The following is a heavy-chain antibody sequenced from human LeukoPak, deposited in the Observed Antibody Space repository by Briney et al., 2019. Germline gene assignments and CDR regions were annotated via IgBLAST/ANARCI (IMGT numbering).Heavy chain of an antibody. Sequence: GESLKISCKGSGYSFTNYWIAWVRQMPGKGLEWMGIIYPGDSDTRYSPPFQGQVTISADKSISTAYLQWSSLKPSDTAMYYCARRRGSGWYSVDYWGQGTLVTVSS. CDR2: IYPGDSDT. J-gene: IGHJ4*02. CDR3: ARRRGSGWYSVDY. D-gene: IGHD6-19*01. V-gene: IGHV5-51*01. CDR1: GYSFTNYW.